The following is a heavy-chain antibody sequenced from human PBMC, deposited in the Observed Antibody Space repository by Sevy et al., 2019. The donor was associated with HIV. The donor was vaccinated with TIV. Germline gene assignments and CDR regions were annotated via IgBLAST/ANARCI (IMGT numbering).Heavy chain of an antibody. CDR3: ARATSGWNGGVY. Sequence: GESLRLSCAASGFPFSSYWMHWVRQAPGKGLVWVSRLNADGSITTYADSVRGRFTISRDNAKNTLYLQMNSLRAEDSAVYYCARATSGWNGGVYWGQGTLVTVSS. CDR2: LNADGSIT. J-gene: IGHJ4*02. CDR1: GFPFSSYW. D-gene: IGHD6-19*01. V-gene: IGHV3-74*01.